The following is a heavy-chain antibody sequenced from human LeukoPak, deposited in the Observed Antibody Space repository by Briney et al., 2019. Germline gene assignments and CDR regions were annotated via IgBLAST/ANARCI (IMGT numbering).Heavy chain of an antibody. J-gene: IGHJ5*02. Sequence: GGSLRLSCAASGFTFSSYWMSWVRQAPGKGLEWVANIKQDGSEKYYVDSVKGRFTISRDNAKNSLYLQMNSLRAEDTAVYYCARSCSGGSCYFDHWGQGTLVTVSS. D-gene: IGHD2-15*01. CDR1: GFTFSSYW. V-gene: IGHV3-7*01. CDR3: ARSCSGGSCYFDH. CDR2: IKQDGSEK.